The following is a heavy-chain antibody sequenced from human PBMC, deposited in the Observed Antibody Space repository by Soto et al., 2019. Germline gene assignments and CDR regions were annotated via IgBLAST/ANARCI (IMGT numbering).Heavy chain of an antibody. CDR3: ARQYCSSTSCHARPHAFDI. CDR1: GYSFTSYW. V-gene: IGHV5-51*01. Sequence: GESLKISCKGSGYSFTSYWIGWVRQMPGKGLEWMGIIYPGDSDTRYSPSFQGQVTISADKSISTAYLQWSSLKASDTAMYYCARQYCSSTSCHARPHAFDIWGQGTMVTVSS. D-gene: IGHD2-2*01. CDR2: IYPGDSDT. J-gene: IGHJ3*02.